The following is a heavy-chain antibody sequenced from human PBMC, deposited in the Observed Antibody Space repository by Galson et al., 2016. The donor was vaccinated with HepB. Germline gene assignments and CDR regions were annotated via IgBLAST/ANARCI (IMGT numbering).Heavy chain of an antibody. CDR1: GFTFSSYS. CDR2: ISRSSSYI. V-gene: IGHV3-21*01. D-gene: IGHD3-10*01. J-gene: IGHJ3*02. CDR3: ARVIGWFAEISGGAFDI. Sequence: SLRLSCPASGFTFSSYSINWVRQAPGKGLEWVSSISRSSSYIYYADSVKGRLTISRDNAKNSVYLQMNSLRAEDTAVYYCARVIGWFAEISGGAFDIWGQGTMVTVSS.